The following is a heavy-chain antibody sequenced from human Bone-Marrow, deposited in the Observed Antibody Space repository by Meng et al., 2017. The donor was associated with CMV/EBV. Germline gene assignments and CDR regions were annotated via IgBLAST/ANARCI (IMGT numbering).Heavy chain of an antibody. V-gene: IGHV3-48*04. Sequence: GESLKISCAGSGFTFSSHSMNWVRQAPGRGLEWISYISSSSSTIYDADSVKGRFTISRDNAENSLYLHMSSLRAEDTAVYYCARDGGDFWSGYLDSWGQGTLVTVSS. J-gene: IGHJ4*02. CDR3: ARDGGDFWSGYLDS. CDR1: GFTFSSHS. D-gene: IGHD3-3*01. CDR2: ISSSSSTI.